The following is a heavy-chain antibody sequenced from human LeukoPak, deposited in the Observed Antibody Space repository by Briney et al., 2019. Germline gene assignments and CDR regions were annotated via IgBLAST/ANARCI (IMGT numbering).Heavy chain of an antibody. J-gene: IGHJ5*02. CDR3: AREQYYDFWSGYQSENWFDP. D-gene: IGHD3-3*01. CDR2: ISSSGSTI. V-gene: IGHV3-11*04. Sequence: GGSLRLSCAASGFTFSDYYMSWIRQAPGKGLEWVSYISSSGSTIYYADSVKGRFTISRDNAKNSLYLQMNGLRAEDTAVYYCAREQYYDFWSGYQSENWFDPWGQGTLVTVSS. CDR1: GFTFSDYY.